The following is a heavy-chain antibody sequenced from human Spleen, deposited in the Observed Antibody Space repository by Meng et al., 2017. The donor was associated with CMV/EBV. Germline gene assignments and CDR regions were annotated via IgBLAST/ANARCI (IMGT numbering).Heavy chain of an antibody. CDR3: ARGLTGAGDAFDI. Sequence: ASVKVSCKASGGTFGSNALSWVRQAPGQGLEWMGWISAYNGNTNYAQKLQGRVTMTTDTSTSTAYMELRSLRSDDTAVYYCARGLTGAGDAFDIWGQGTMVTVSS. CDR2: ISAYNGNT. J-gene: IGHJ3*02. CDR1: GGTFGSNA. D-gene: IGHD1-20*01. V-gene: IGHV1-18*01.